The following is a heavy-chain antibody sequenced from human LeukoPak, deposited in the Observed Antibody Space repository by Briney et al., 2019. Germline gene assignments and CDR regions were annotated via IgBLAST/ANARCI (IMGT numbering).Heavy chain of an antibody. Sequence: PGGSLRLSCAASGFTFSSYWMSWVRQAPGKGLEWVANIKQDGSEKYYVDSVKGRFTLSRDNAKNSLYLQMNSLRAEDTAVYYCARDHGRYQLRNPNWFDPWGQGTLVTVSS. V-gene: IGHV3-7*01. CDR3: ARDHGRYQLRNPNWFDP. CDR2: IKQDGSEK. J-gene: IGHJ5*02. CDR1: GFTFSSYW. D-gene: IGHD2-2*01.